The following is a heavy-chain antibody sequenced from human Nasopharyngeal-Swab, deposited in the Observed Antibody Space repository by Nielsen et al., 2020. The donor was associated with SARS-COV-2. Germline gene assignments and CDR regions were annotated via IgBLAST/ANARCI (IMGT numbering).Heavy chain of an antibody. D-gene: IGHD3-22*01. J-gene: IGHJ6*02. CDR2: MWYDGSNK. V-gene: IGHV3-33*01. Sequence: VRQAPGKGLERVAVMWYDGSNKYYADSVKGRFTISRDNSKNTLYLQMNSLRAEDTAVYYCARVAPLAGSSGYYYYGMDVWGQGTTVTVSS. CDR3: ARVAPLAGSSGYYYYGMDV.